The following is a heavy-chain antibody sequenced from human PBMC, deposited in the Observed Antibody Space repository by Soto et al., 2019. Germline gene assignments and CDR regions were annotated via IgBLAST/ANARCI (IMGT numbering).Heavy chain of an antibody. V-gene: IGHV3-23*01. CDR1: GFNFKKFA. Sequence: EVQLLESGGGVVQPGGSLRLSCVASGFNFKKFAMSWVRQAPGEGLDWVSGISCCGGSTSYADSVKGRFSIARDDSTNTLSLQMNNLRVEDTAQYYCAKADGEQWLLPHLDKWGQGTLVTVS. D-gene: IGHD6-19*01. CDR3: AKADGEQWLLPHLDK. J-gene: IGHJ4*02. CDR2: ISCCGGST.